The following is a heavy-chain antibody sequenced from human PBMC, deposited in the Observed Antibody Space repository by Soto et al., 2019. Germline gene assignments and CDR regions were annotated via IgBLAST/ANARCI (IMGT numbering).Heavy chain of an antibody. V-gene: IGHV4-59*01. CDR2: AHYSGST. CDR3: AREGRGSTMVVGGFDP. CDR1: GGSISTYY. D-gene: IGHD3-22*01. J-gene: IGHJ5*02. Sequence: QVQLQESGPGLVKPSETLSLTCTVSGGSISTYYWSWIRQPPGKGLEWIGYAHYSGSTNYNPSLRSRVTVSVDTSRDQFYLKLYYVTAADTAVYYCAREGRGSTMVVGGFDPWGQGTLVTVSS.